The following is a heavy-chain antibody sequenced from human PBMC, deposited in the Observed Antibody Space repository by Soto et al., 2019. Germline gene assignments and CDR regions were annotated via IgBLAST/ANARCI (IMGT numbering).Heavy chain of an antibody. CDR2: IYWNDEK. CDR1: GFSLTSTGVG. CDR3: ARRQTLAAPGRYNRLDP. D-gene: IGHD6-25*01. Sequence: QITLKESGPPLVEPTQTLTLTCTFSGFSLTSTGVGVGWIRQPPGKALEWLALIYWNDEKQYTPSLKSRLTISKDTSKNQVVLTMTNMDPVDSATYYCARRQTLAAPGRYNRLDPWGQGTLVTVSS. V-gene: IGHV2-5*01. J-gene: IGHJ5*02.